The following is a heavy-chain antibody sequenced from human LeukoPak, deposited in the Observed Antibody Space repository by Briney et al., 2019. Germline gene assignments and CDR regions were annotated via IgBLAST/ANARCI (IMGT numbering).Heavy chain of an antibody. CDR3: ARSQVEMATMFDY. J-gene: IGHJ4*02. CDR2: IDWDDDK. V-gene: IGHV2-70*20. Sequence: ESGPTLVNPTQTPTLTCTFSGFSLRTSGTCVSWVRQPPGKALEWLALIDWDDDKYYSTSLKTRLTISKDISKNQEVLTMTNMDPVDTATYYCARSQVEMATMFDYWGQGTLVTVSS. D-gene: IGHD5-24*01. CDR1: GFSLRTSGTC.